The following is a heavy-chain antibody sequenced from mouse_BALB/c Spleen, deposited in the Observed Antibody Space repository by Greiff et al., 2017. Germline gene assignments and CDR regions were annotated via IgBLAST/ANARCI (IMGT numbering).Heavy chain of an antibody. CDR1: GFNIKDTY. Sequence: VQLQQSGAELVKPGASVKLSCTASGFNIKDTYMHWVKQSHGKSLEWIGGINPNNGGTSYNQKFKGKATLTVDKSSSTAYMELRSLTSEDSAVYYCARAPDYDEVLFDDWGQGTTLTVSS. CDR2: INPNNGGT. J-gene: IGHJ2*01. D-gene: IGHD2-4*01. V-gene: IGHV1-22*01. CDR3: ARAPDYDEVLFDD.